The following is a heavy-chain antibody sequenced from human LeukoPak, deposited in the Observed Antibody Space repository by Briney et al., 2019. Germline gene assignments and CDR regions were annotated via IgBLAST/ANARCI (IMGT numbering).Heavy chain of an antibody. Sequence: HPGGSLRLSCAASGFSLSSNYMSWVRQAPGKGLEWVSVIYTGYRTDYADPVKGRFTVSRDNSKNTMYLQMNSLKTEDTALYYCARQRDGYNSDPFDIWGQGTMVTVFS. J-gene: IGHJ3*02. CDR1: GFSLSSNY. V-gene: IGHV3-66*02. D-gene: IGHD5-24*01. CDR3: ARQRDGYNSDPFDI. CDR2: IYTGYRT.